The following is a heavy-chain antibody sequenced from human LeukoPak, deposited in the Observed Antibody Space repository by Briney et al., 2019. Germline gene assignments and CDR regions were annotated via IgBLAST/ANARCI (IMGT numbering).Heavy chain of an antibody. CDR3: TTGSSSAHWGYYYYMDV. D-gene: IGHD7-27*01. CDR2: IKTNTDGGTT. V-gene: IGHV3-15*01. J-gene: IGHJ6*03. CDR1: GFPFNNAW. Sequence: GGSLRLSCAASGFPFNNAWMNWVRQAPGKGLEWVGRIKTNTDGGTTDYAAPVKGRFTISRDDSYDTVFLQMNSLKTEDTAVYYCTTGSSSAHWGYYYYMDVWGKGTTVTVSS.